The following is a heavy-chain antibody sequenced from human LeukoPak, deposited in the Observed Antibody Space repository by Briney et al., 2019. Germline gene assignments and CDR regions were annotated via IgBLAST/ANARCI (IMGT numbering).Heavy chain of an antibody. J-gene: IGHJ6*03. Sequence: ASVKVSCKASGYTFTGYYMHWVRQAPGQGLEWMGWINPNSGSTNYAQKFQGRVTMTRDTSISTAYMELSRLRSDDTAVYYCARGSGNYDFWSGRDYYYYMDVWGKGTTVTVSS. V-gene: IGHV1-2*02. CDR1: GYTFTGYY. D-gene: IGHD3-3*01. CDR2: INPNSGST. CDR3: ARGSGNYDFWSGRDYYYYMDV.